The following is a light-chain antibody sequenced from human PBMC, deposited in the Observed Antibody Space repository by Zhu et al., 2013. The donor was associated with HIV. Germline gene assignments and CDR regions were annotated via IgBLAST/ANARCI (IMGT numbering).Light chain of an antibody. CDR1: ESVNTNY. J-gene: IGKJ2*01. V-gene: IGKV3-20*01. CDR2: DTT. Sequence: PGERATLSCRASESVNTNYLAWYQQKPGQSPRLLIYDTTSRANGIPDRFSGSGSGTDFTLTISRLEPEDFAVYSCQQYRRSPYTFGQGTKLEIK. CDR3: QQYRRSPYT.